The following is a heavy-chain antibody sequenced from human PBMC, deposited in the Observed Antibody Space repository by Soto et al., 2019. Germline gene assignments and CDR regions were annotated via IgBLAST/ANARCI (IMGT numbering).Heavy chain of an antibody. CDR1: GFTFSSYW. D-gene: IGHD3-3*01. V-gene: IGHV3-7*01. CDR2: IKQDGSEK. J-gene: IGHJ6*02. CDR3: ARDRYSYYVFCSGCLPYYYYGMDV. Sequence: GGSLRLSCAASGFTFSSYWMSWVRQAPGKGLEWVANIKQDGSEKYYVDSVKGRFTISRDNAKNSLYLQMNSLRAEDTAVYYCARDRYSYYVFCSGCLPYYYYGMDVWGQGTTVTVSS.